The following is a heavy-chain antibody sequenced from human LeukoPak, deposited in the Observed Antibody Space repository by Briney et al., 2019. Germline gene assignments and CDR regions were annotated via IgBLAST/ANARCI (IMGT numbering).Heavy chain of an antibody. CDR1: GGSISSYY. CDR3: ARGDGYNYAIDY. Sequence: SETLSLTCTVSGGSISSYYWSWIREPAGKGLEWVGRIYSSGSTNYNPSLKSRITMSVDTSKNQFSLKLSSVTAADTAVYYCARGDGYNYAIDYWGQGTLVTVSS. CDR2: IYSSGST. V-gene: IGHV4-4*07. J-gene: IGHJ4*02. D-gene: IGHD5-24*01.